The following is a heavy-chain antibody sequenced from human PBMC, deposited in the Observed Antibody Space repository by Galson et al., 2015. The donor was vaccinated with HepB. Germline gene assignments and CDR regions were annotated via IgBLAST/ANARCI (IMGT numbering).Heavy chain of an antibody. J-gene: IGHJ6*02. CDR2: INPSGGST. V-gene: IGHV1-46*01. CDR1: GYIFTEYY. D-gene: IGHD2-15*01. Sequence: SVKVSCKASGYIFTEYYMHWMRQAPGQGLEWMGIINPSGGSTTYAQKFQGRVSMTRDTSTSTVYIELGSLRSEDMAVYYCARGRIRSAPLPDYYYGMDVWGQGTTVTVSS. CDR3: ARGRIRSAPLPDYYYGMDV.